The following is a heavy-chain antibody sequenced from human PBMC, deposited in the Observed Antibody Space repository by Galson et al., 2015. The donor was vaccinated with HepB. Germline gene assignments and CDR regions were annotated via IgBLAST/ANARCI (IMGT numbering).Heavy chain of an antibody. CDR2: ISPYNRDT. Sequence: SVKVSCKASGYTFSTYSITWVRQAPGQGLEWMGWISPYNRDTKYARKFQGRVTMTTDTFTSTAYMELRSLRSDDTAFYYCARGALVGVVGGSQSNWFAPGAREPWSPSPQ. V-gene: IGHV1-18*01. CDR1: GYTFSTYS. D-gene: IGHD2-15*01. CDR3: ARGALVGVVGGSQSNWFAP. J-gene: IGHJ5*02.